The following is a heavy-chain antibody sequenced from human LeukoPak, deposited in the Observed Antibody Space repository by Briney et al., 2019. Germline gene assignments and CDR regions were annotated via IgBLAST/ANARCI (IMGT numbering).Heavy chain of an antibody. Sequence: ASVKVSCKASGYTFTGYYMHWVRQAPGQGLEWMGWMNPNSGNTGYAQKFQGRVTMTRNTSISTAYMELSSLRSEDTAVYYCARAWKRIAVAGSKLFDPWGQGTLVTVSS. CDR2: MNPNSGNT. CDR3: ARAWKRIAVAGSKLFDP. V-gene: IGHV1-8*02. J-gene: IGHJ5*02. CDR1: GYTFTGYY. D-gene: IGHD6-19*01.